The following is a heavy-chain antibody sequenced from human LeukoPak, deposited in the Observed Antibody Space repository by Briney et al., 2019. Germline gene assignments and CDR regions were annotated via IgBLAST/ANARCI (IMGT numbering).Heavy chain of an antibody. CDR3: ARDLPDYGGHFDY. V-gene: IGHV3-30-3*01. Sequence: PGGSLRLSCAASGFTFSSYAMHWVRQAPGKGLEWVAVISYDGSNKYYADSVKGRFTISRDNSKNTLYLQMNSLRAEDTAVYYCARDLPDYGGHFDYWGQGTLVTVSS. J-gene: IGHJ4*02. CDR2: ISYDGSNK. D-gene: IGHD4-23*01. CDR1: GFTFSSYA.